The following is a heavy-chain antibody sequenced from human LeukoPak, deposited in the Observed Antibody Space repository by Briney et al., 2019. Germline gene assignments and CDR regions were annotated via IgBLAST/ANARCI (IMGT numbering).Heavy chain of an antibody. V-gene: IGHV3-48*03. D-gene: IGHD3-10*02. Sequence: GGSLRLSCAASGFTFSSYEMNWVLQAPGKGLEWVSYISSSGSTIYYADSVKGRLTISRDNAKNSLYLQMNSLRAEDTAVYYCAELGITMIGGVWGKGTTVTISS. CDR1: GFTFSSYE. J-gene: IGHJ6*04. CDR3: AELGITMIGGV. CDR2: ISSSGSTI.